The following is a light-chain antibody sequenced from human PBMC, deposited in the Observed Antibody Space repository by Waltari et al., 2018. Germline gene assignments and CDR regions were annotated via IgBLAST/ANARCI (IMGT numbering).Light chain of an antibody. V-gene: IGKV1-39*01. Sequence: DIQMTQSPSSLSASVGDRVTITCRASQRIGVYLNWYRHKPGQAPTLPIFGASNLQGGVRSSVTGGGSGTEFTLTIMSLQPEDLATYYCQQSHGTPYTFGQGTKVE. CDR1: QRIGVY. CDR3: QQSHGTPYT. CDR2: GAS. J-gene: IGKJ2*01.